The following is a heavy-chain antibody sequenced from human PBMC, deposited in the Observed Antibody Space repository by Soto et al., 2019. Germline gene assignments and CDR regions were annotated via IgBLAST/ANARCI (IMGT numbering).Heavy chain of an antibody. V-gene: IGHV3-48*02. CDR1: GFTFSSYS. D-gene: IGHD6-19*01. CDR2: ISSSSSTI. Sequence: EVQLVESGGGLVQPGGSLRLSCAASGFTFSSYSMNWVRQAPGKGLEWVSYISSSSSTIYYADSVKGRFTISRDNAKNSLYLQMNSLRDEDTAVYYCARDSGYSSGWYGATGDYWCQGTLVTVSS. CDR3: ARDSGYSSGWYGATGDY. J-gene: IGHJ4*02.